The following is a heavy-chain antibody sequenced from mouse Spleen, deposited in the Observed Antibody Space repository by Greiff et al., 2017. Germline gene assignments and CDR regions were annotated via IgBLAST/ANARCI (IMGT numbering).Heavy chain of an antibody. J-gene: IGHJ2*01. Sequence: VQLQQPGAELVRPGTSVKLSCKASGYTFTSYWMHWVKQRPGQGLEWIGMIDPSDSYTNYNQKFKGKATLTVDTSSSTAYMQLSSLTSEDSAVYYCARRHGYNYYFDYWGQGTTLTVSS. V-gene: IGHV1-59*01. CDR2: IDPSDSYT. CDR3: ARRHGYNYYFDY. CDR1: GYTFTSYW. D-gene: IGHD1-2*01.